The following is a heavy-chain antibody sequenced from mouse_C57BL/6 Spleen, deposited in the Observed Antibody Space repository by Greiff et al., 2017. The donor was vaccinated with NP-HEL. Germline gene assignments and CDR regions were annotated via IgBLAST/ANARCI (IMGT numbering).Heavy chain of an antibody. CDR3: VRGPSNSYYFDY. Sequence: EVKLQESGGGLVQPKGSLKLSCAASGFSFNTYAMNWVRQAPGKGLEWVARIRSKSNNYATYYADSVKDRFTISRDDSESMLYLQMNNLKTEDTAMYYCVRGPSNSYYFDYWGKGTTLTVAS. J-gene: IGHJ2*01. CDR1: GFSFNTYA. D-gene: IGHD2-5*01. CDR2: IRSKSNNYAT. V-gene: IGHV10-1*01.